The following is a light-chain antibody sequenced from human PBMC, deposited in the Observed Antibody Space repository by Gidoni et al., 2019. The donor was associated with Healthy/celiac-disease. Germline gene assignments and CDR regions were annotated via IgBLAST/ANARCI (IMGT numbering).Light chain of an antibody. CDR1: QSISSW. CDR2: KAS. CDR3: QQYNSYST. V-gene: IGKV1-5*03. J-gene: IGKJ1*01. Sequence: DIQMTQSPSTLSASVGDRVTITCRASQSISSWLAWYQQKPGKAPKLLIYKASSLESGVPSRFSGSGSGTEFTITISSLQPDDFATYYCQQYNSYSTFGQGTKVETK.